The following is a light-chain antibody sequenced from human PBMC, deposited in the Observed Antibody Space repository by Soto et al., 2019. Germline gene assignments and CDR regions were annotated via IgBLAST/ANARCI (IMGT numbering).Light chain of an antibody. J-gene: IGLJ3*02. CDR3: SSYTSSSTRV. V-gene: IGLV2-14*01. Sequence: QSALTQPASVSGSPGQWITISCTGTSSDVGGYNYVSWYQQHPGKAPKLMIYKVSNRPSGVSNRFSGSKSGNTASLTISGLQAEDEADYYCSSYTSSSTRVFGGGTKLTVL. CDR1: SSDVGGYNY. CDR2: KVS.